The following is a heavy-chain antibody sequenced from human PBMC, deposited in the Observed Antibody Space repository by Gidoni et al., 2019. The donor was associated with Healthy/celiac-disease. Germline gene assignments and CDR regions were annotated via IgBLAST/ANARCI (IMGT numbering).Heavy chain of an antibody. J-gene: IGHJ4*02. CDR1: GGSFSGYY. D-gene: IGHD6-19*01. Sequence: QVQLQQWGAGLLTPSETLSLTCAVYGGSFSGYYWSWIRQPPGKGLEWIGEINHSGSTNYNPSLKRRVTISVDTSKNQFSLKLSAVTAAETAVYYCARQWRYYFDYWGQGTLVTVSS. CDR3: ARQWRYYFDY. CDR2: INHSGST. V-gene: IGHV4-34*01.